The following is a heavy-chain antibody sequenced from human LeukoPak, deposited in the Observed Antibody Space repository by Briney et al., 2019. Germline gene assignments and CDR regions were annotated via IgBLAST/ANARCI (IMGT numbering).Heavy chain of an antibody. CDR1: GGTFSSYA. J-gene: IGHJ2*01. Sequence: ASVKVSCKASGGTFSSYAISWVRQAPGQGLEWMGGIIPIFGTANYAQKFQGRVTITADESTSTAYMELCSLRSEDTAVYYCARVGNIAVAGWYFDLWGRGTLVTVSS. CDR3: ARVGNIAVAGWYFDL. D-gene: IGHD6-19*01. V-gene: IGHV1-69*13. CDR2: IIPIFGTA.